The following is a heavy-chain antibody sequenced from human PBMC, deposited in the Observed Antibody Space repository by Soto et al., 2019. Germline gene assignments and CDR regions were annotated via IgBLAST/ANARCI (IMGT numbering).Heavy chain of an antibody. D-gene: IGHD3-22*01. CDR1: GGTFSSYA. Sequence: QVQLVQSGAEVKKPGSSVKVSCKASGGTFSSYAISWVRQAPGQGLEWMGGIIPIFGTANYAQKFQGRVTITADESTSTAYMELSSLRSEDTAVYYCARVIARHYYDSLKVLSGMDVWGQGTTVTVSS. J-gene: IGHJ6*02. V-gene: IGHV1-69*01. CDR3: ARVIARHYYDSLKVLSGMDV. CDR2: IIPIFGTA.